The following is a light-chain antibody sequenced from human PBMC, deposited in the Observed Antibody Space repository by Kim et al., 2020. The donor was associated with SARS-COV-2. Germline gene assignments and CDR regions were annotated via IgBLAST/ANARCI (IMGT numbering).Light chain of an antibody. J-gene: IGKJ2*01. V-gene: IGKV3-20*01. CDR2: DAS. CDR1: QTINSNY. Sequence: IVLTQSPGTLSFSPGERATLSCRTSQTINSNYLAWFLQKPGQAPRLLNHDASSRVPGFPDRFSGSGSGTDFTLTISRVEPEDFAVYYCQQYAAAPDTFGQGTKLEI. CDR3: QQYAAAPDT.